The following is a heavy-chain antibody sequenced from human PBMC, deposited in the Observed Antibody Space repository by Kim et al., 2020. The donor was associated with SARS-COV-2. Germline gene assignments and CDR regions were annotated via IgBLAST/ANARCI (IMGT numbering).Heavy chain of an antibody. CDR2: ISYDGSNK. D-gene: IGHD4-17*01. J-gene: IGHJ4*02. CDR3: AKVNYGDHQPEDY. CDR1: GFTFSSYG. Sequence: GGSLRLSCAASGFTFSSYGMHWVRQAPGKGLEWVAVISYDGSNKYYADSVKGRFTISRDNSKNTLYLQMNSLRAEDTAVYYCAKVNYGDHQPEDYWGQGTLVTVSS. V-gene: IGHV3-30*18.